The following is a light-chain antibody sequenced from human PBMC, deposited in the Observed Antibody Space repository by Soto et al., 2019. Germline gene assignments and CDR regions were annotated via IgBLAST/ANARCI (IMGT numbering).Light chain of an antibody. CDR3: QQYGSSPRT. CDR2: GAS. Sequence: EIVLTQSPGTLSLSPGVRATLSCRASQSVTSSYLAWYQQKPGQAPRLLIYGASSRATGIPDRFSGSGSGTDFTLTINRLKPEDFAVYYCQQYGSSPRTFGQGTKLEIK. CDR1: QSVTSSY. J-gene: IGKJ2*01. V-gene: IGKV3-20*01.